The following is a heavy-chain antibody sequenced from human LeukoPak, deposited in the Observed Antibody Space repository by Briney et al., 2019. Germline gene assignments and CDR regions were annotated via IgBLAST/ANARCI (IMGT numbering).Heavy chain of an antibody. Sequence: PSETLSLTCTVSGGSISSYYWSWIRQPPGKGLEWIGYIYTSGSTNYNPSLKSRVTISVDTSKNQFSLKLSSVTAADTAVYYCARLLRYCSGGSCLNWFDPWGQGTLVTVSS. V-gene: IGHV4-4*09. CDR1: GGSISSYY. CDR2: IYTSGST. D-gene: IGHD2-15*01. J-gene: IGHJ5*02. CDR3: ARLLRYCSGGSCLNWFDP.